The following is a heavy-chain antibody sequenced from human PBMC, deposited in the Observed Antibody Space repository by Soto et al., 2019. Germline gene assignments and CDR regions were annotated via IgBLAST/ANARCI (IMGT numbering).Heavy chain of an antibody. CDR3: ARGTSSGWRNYYQYYMDV. Sequence: HGGSLRLSCVASGFSDYYMDWVRQAPGKGLEWVGRIRNKAKGYSTEYAASVKGRLTISRDDSKNSLYLQMNSLKTEDTAVYYCARGTSSGWRNYYQYYMDVWGKGTTVTVSS. CDR2: IRNKAKGYST. D-gene: IGHD6-19*01. CDR1: GFSDYY. V-gene: IGHV3-72*01. J-gene: IGHJ6*03.